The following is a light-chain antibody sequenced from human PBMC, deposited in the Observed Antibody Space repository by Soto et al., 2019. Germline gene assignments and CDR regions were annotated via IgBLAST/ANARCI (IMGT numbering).Light chain of an antibody. V-gene: IGKV3-15*01. J-gene: IGKJ1*01. Sequence: DIVMTQSPATLSVSPGDRASLSCRASQSVANNVAWYQQRPGQAPRLLIYRASTRATGIPARFSGSGYGREFILTISSLQAEDVAVYHCQQHNNWPPRTFGQGTKVDIK. CDR2: RAS. CDR1: QSVANN. CDR3: QQHNNWPPRT.